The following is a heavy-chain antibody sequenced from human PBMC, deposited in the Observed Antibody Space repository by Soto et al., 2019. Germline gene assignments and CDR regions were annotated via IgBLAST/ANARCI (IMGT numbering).Heavy chain of an antibody. Sequence: SETLSLTCAVYGGSFSGYYWSWIRQHPGKGLEWIGYIYYSGSTYYNPSLKSRVTISVDTSKNQFSLKLSSVTAADTAVYYCARVGRTGTSLPFDYWGQGTLVTVSS. CDR3: ARVGRTGTSLPFDY. V-gene: IGHV4-31*11. CDR1: GGSFSGYY. D-gene: IGHD1-1*01. CDR2: IYYSGST. J-gene: IGHJ4*02.